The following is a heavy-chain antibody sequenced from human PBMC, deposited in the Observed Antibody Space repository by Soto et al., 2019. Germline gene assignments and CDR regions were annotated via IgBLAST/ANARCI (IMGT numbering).Heavy chain of an antibody. D-gene: IGHD2-2*01. J-gene: IGHJ4*02. CDR2: ISYDGSNK. V-gene: IGHV3-30*18. Sequence: QVQLVESGGGVVQPGRSLRLSCAASGFTFSSYGMHWVRQAPGKGLEWVAVISYDGSNKYYADSGKGRFTISRDNSKNTLYLQMNSLRAEDTAVYYCAKDPAVVVDARYYWGQGTLVTVSS. CDR1: GFTFSSYG. CDR3: AKDPAVVVDARYY.